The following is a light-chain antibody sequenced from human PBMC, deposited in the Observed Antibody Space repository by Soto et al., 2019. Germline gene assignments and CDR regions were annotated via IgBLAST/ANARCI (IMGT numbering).Light chain of an antibody. CDR2: EVT. CDR3: SSYTNSGSV. Sequence: QSVLTQPASVSGSPGQSITISCTGTSRDVGGYNYVSWYQQHPDKAPKLLIYEVTNRPSGVSNRFSGSKSGNTASLTIYGLQAEDEADYYCSSYTNSGSVFGGGTKVTVL. V-gene: IGLV2-14*01. J-gene: IGLJ2*01. CDR1: SRDVGGYNY.